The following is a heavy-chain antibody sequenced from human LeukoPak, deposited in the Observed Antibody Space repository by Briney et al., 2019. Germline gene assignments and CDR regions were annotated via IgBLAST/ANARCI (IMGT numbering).Heavy chain of an antibody. CDR1: GFTFSSYG. Sequence: GGSLRLSCAASGFTFSSYGMHWVRQAPGKGLEWVAFIRYDGSNKYYADSVKGRFTISRDNSKNTLYLQMNSLRAEDTAVYYCARDLSHIVVVPAAIGFDYWGQGTLVTVSS. CDR3: ARDLSHIVVVPAAIGFDY. V-gene: IGHV3-30*02. D-gene: IGHD2-2*01. J-gene: IGHJ4*02. CDR2: IRYDGSNK.